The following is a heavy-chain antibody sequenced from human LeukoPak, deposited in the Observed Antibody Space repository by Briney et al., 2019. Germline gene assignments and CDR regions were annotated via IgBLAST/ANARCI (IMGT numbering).Heavy chain of an antibody. Sequence: GASVKVSCKASGGTFSSYAISWVRQAPGQGLELMGRIIPILGIANYAQKLQGRVTITADKSTSTAYMELSSLRSEDTAVYYCAREEMGYYDSSGSVHDAFDIWGQGTMVTVSS. CDR2: IIPILGIA. CDR3: AREEMGYYDSSGSVHDAFDI. V-gene: IGHV1-69*04. CDR1: GGTFSSYA. J-gene: IGHJ3*02. D-gene: IGHD3-22*01.